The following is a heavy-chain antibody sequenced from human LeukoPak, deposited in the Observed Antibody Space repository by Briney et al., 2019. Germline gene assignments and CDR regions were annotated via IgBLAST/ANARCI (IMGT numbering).Heavy chain of an antibody. D-gene: IGHD2-15*01. V-gene: IGHV3-48*04. CDR2: ISSSSITI. CDR1: GFTFSSYS. Sequence: GGSLRLSCAASGFTFSSYSLNWVRQAPGKGLEWVSFISSSSITIYYADSVKGRFTISRDNAEKSLYLQMNSLRAEDTAVYYCARDRGGSYSAIDYWGQGTLVNVSS. CDR3: ARDRGGSYSAIDY. J-gene: IGHJ4*02.